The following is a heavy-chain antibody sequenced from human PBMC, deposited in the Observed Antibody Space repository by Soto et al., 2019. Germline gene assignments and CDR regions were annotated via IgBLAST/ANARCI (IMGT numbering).Heavy chain of an antibody. Sequence: EVQLVESGGGLVKPGGSLRLSCAASGFTFSSYSMNWVRQAPGKGLEWVSSISSGSSYIYYADSVKGRFTISRDNAKNPLYLQMNSLRAEDTAVYYWARSSGGSGKLWNYYGMDVWGQGTTVTVSS. J-gene: IGHJ6*02. CDR3: ARSSGGSGKLWNYYGMDV. D-gene: IGHD3-10*01. V-gene: IGHV3-21*06. CDR1: GFTFSSYS. CDR2: ISSGSSYI.